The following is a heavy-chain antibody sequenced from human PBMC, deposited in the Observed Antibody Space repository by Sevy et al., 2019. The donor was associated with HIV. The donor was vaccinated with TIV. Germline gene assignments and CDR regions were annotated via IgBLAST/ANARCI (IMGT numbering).Heavy chain of an antibody. Sequence: GGSLRLSCAASGFTFSSYAMSWVRQAPGKGLEWVSAISGSGGSTYYADSVKGRFTISRDNSKNTLYLQMNSLRAEDTAVYYCAKAPVVVAASLTYGMDVWGQGTTVTVSS. J-gene: IGHJ6*02. V-gene: IGHV3-23*01. CDR2: ISGSGGST. D-gene: IGHD2-15*01. CDR1: GFTFSSYA. CDR3: AKAPVVVAASLTYGMDV.